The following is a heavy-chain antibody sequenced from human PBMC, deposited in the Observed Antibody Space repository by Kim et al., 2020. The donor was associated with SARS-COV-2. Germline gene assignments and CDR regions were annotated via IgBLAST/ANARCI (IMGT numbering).Heavy chain of an antibody. CDR2: GT. V-gene: IGHV1-2*04. Sequence: GTKYAQKFQGWVTMTRDTSISTAYMELSRLRSDDTAVYYCARGSSWYFDYWGQGTLVTVSS. D-gene: IGHD6-13*01. J-gene: IGHJ4*02. CDR3: ARGSSWYFDY.